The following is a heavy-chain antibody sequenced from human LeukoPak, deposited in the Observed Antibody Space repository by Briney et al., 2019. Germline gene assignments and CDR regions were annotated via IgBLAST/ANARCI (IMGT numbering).Heavy chain of an antibody. D-gene: IGHD6-19*01. Sequence: PGGSLRLSCAASGFTFSSYAMYWVRQAPGKGLEWVAVISYDGSNKYYADSVKGRFTISRDNSKNTLYLQMNSLRAEDTAVHYCARERGYSSGCTFDYWGQGTLVTVSS. CDR2: ISYDGSNK. V-gene: IGHV3-30-3*01. J-gene: IGHJ4*02. CDR1: GFTFSSYA. CDR3: ARERGYSSGCTFDY.